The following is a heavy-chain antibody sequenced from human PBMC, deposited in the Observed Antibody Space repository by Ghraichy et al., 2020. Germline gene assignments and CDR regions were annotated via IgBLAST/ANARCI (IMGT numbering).Heavy chain of an antibody. CDR1: GFTFDDYA. Sequence: GGSLRLSCEASGFTFDDYAMQWVRQAPGKGLEWVSGISWISGSIDYADSVKGRFTISRDNAKNSLYLQMNSLRAEDTAFYYCTKGDGVAMSPSGRRAFEVWGPGTLVTVSS. CDR2: ISWISGSI. CDR3: TKGDGVAMSPSGRRAFEV. D-gene: IGHD4-17*01. V-gene: IGHV3-9*01. J-gene: IGHJ3*01.